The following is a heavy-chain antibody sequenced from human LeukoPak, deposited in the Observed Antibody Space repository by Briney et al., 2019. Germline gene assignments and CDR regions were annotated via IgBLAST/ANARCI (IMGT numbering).Heavy chain of an antibody. D-gene: IGHD5-24*01. CDR3: ARARELATVGVDY. V-gene: IGHV3-74*01. Sequence: PGGSLRLSCAASGFTFSTYWMLWVRHAPGKGLVWVSRINSDGSDTNYADSVKGRFTISRDNAKNTLYLQMNSLRAEDTAVYYCARARELATVGVDYWGQGTLVTVSS. J-gene: IGHJ4*02. CDR2: INSDGSDT. CDR1: GFTFSTYW.